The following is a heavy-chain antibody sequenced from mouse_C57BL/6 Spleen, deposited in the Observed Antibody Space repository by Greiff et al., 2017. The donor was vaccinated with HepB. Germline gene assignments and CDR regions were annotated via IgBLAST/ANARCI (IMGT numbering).Heavy chain of an antibody. CDR3: ARKYDYDAYYYAMDY. D-gene: IGHD2-4*01. Sequence: EVQLVESGPELVKPGASVKMSCKASGYTFTDYNMHWVKQSHGKSLEWIGYINPNNGGTSYNQKFKGKATLTVNKSSSTAYMELRSLTSEDSAVYYCARKYDYDAYYYAMDYWGQGTSVTVSS. CDR1: GYTFTDYN. J-gene: IGHJ4*01. V-gene: IGHV1-22*01. CDR2: INPNNGGT.